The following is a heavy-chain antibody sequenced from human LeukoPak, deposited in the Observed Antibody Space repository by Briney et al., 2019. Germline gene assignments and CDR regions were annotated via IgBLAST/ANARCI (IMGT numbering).Heavy chain of an antibody. D-gene: IGHD3-22*01. CDR2: IFYDGSA. V-gene: IGHV4-39*01. Sequence: PSETLSLTCTVSSGSIKNSNYYWGWIRQPPGKGLEWIGSIFYDGSAGYHPSLKSRVTISVDTSKNIFSLKVKSVTAADTAVYYCARASYSYDINGWVPFDYWGQGTLVTVSS. CDR3: ARASYSYDINGWVPFDY. J-gene: IGHJ4*02. CDR1: SGSIKNSNYY.